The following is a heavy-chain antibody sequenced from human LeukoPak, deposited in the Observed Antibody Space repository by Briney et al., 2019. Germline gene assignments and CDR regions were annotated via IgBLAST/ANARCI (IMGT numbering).Heavy chain of an antibody. J-gene: IGHJ4*02. D-gene: IGHD5-24*01. CDR3: VPAEMQ. Sequence: GGSLRLACAASGFSVSSKWMPWVRQAPGEGLMWVSLISRDTDGARTNYADSVKGRFTISRDYAKNTVYLQMNSLRAEDTAVYYCVPAEMQWGQGTLVTVSS. CDR2: ISRDTDGART. CDR1: GFSVSSKW. V-gene: IGHV3-74*01.